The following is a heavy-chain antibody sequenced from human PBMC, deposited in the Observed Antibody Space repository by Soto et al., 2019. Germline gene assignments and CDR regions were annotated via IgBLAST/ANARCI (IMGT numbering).Heavy chain of an antibody. CDR3: ARESEDLTSNFDY. V-gene: IGHV3-21*01. CDR1: GFTFTRYS. J-gene: IGHJ4*02. CDR2: ISSTTNYI. Sequence: GALLLACAASGFTFTRYSMNWVRQAPGKGLEWVSSISSTTNYIYYADSMKGRFTVSRDNAKNSVYLEMNSLSAEDTAVYYCARESEDLTSNFDYWGQGTLVTVYS.